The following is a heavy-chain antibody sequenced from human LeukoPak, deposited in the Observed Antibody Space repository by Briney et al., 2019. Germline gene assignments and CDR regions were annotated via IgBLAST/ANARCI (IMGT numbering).Heavy chain of an antibody. CDR3: ARGGYDFWSGYYPNYFDP. J-gene: IGHJ5*02. V-gene: IGHV3-7*01. D-gene: IGHD3-3*01. CDR2: IKQDGSEK. Sequence: GGSLRLSCAASGFTFSRSWMSWVRQAPGKGLEWVANIKQDGSEKYYVDSVKGRFTISRDNAKNSLYLQMNSLRTEDTAVYYCARGGYDFWSGYYPNYFDPWGQGTLVTVSS. CDR1: GFTFSRSW.